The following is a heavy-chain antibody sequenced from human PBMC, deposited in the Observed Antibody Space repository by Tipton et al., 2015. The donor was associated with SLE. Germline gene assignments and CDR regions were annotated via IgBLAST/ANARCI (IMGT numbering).Heavy chain of an antibody. Sequence: TLSLTCIVSGGSINTYKWSWIRQPAGKGLEWLGHISTSGTTNYNPSLKSRVTMSVDTSKNQFSLKLTSVTAADTAVYYCARGYSYGYTFDYWGQGTLVTVSS. CDR1: GGSINTYK. CDR2: ISTSGTT. CDR3: ARGYSYGYTFDY. V-gene: IGHV4-4*07. J-gene: IGHJ4*02. D-gene: IGHD5-18*01.